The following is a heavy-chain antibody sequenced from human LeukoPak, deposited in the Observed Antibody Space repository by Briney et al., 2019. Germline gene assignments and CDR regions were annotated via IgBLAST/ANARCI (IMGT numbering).Heavy chain of an antibody. CDR2: IRSKANSYAT. Sequence: PGGSLRLSCAASGFTFSGSAMHWVHQASGKGLEWVGRIRSKANSYATAYAASVKGRFTISRDDSKNTAYLQMNSLKTEDTAVYYCTRPRRGYSGYDYDYWGQGTLVTVSS. V-gene: IGHV3-73*01. J-gene: IGHJ4*02. D-gene: IGHD5-12*01. CDR3: TRPRRGYSGYDYDY. CDR1: GFTFSGSA.